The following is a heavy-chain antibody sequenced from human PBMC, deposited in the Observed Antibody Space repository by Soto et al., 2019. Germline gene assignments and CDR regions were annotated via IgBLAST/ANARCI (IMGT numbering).Heavy chain of an antibody. V-gene: IGHV1-18*01. J-gene: IGHJ6*02. D-gene: IGHD6-19*01. Sequence: ASVKVSCKASGYTFTSYGISWVRQAPGQGLEWMGWISAYNGNTNYAQKLQGRVTMTTDTSTSTAYMELRSLRSDDTAVYYCARDENSSGWYFYYYYYYGMDVWGQGPTVTSP. CDR3: ARDENSSGWYFYYYYYYGMDV. CDR2: ISAYNGNT. CDR1: GYTFTSYG.